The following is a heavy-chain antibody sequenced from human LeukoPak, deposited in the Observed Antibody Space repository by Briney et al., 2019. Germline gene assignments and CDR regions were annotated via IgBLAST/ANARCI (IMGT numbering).Heavy chain of an antibody. V-gene: IGHV3-21*01. CDR2: ISGGSSYI. J-gene: IGHJ4*02. CDR3: ARDTITGSTLRVY. Sequence: GGSLRLSCAASGFTFSSYTMTWVRQAPGKGLEWVSSISGGSSYIYYADSVKGRFTISRDNAKNSLYLRMNSLGAGDTAVYYCARDTITGSTLRVYWGQGTLVTVSS. CDR1: GFTFSSYT. D-gene: IGHD1-7*01.